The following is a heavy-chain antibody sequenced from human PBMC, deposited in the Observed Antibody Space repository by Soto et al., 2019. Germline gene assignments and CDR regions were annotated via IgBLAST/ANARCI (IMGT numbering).Heavy chain of an antibody. CDR1: GGSITGSDW. D-gene: IGHD3-3*02. V-gene: IGHV4-4*02. J-gene: IGHJ6*02. Sequence: QMQLQESGPGLVKPSETLSLTCVVSGGSITGSDWLTWVRQSPEKGLEWVGEIFHGGKTNYSPSLKTRVPISLDKSANQFSLKVHSVTAADTAIYYCANRPFFEWAPYYGLDVWGPGTTVIVSS. CDR3: ANRPFFEWAPYYGLDV. CDR2: IFHGGKT.